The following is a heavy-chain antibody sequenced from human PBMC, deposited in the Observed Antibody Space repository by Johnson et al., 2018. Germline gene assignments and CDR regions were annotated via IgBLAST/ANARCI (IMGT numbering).Heavy chain of an antibody. V-gene: IGHV3-13*01. J-gene: IGHJ6*03. D-gene: IGHD2-8*01. CDR3: ARDPIAPSNSYYYMDL. CDR2: ITTAVDT. CDR1: GFTFSTYE. Sequence: VQLVQSGGGLVQPGGSLRLSCAASGFTFSTYEMYWVRQAARTGLEWVSLITTAVDTYYADSVKGRFTISRENAKNSCYLQMNSLRAEDTAVYYCARDPIAPSNSYYYMDLWGKGTTVTVSS.